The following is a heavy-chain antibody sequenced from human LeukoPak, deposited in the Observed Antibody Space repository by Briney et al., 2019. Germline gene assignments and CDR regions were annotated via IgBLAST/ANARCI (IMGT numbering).Heavy chain of an antibody. J-gene: IGHJ3*02. V-gene: IGHV1-3*01. CDR1: GYTFTSYA. CDR3: ARDLPYCGGDCYSFAFDI. D-gene: IGHD2-21*02. CDR2: INAGNGNT. Sequence: GASVKVSCKASGYTFTSYAMHWVRQAPGQRLEWMGWINAGNGNTKYSQKFQGRVTITRDTSASTAYMELSSLRSEDTAVYYCARDLPYCGGDCYSFAFDIWSQGTMVTVSS.